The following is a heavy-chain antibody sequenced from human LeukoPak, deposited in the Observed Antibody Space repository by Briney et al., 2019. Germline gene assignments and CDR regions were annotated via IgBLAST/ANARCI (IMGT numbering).Heavy chain of an antibody. Sequence: GGSLRLSCAASGFIFSNYGMSWVRQAPGKGLEWVSSISSSSSYIYYADSVKGRFTISRDNAKNSLYLQMNSLRAEDTAVYYCARDGSYSSSSVGYYYYYMDVWGKGTTVTVSS. V-gene: IGHV3-21*01. CDR2: ISSSSSYI. J-gene: IGHJ6*03. D-gene: IGHD6-6*01. CDR1: GFIFSNYG. CDR3: ARDGSYSSSSVGYYYYYMDV.